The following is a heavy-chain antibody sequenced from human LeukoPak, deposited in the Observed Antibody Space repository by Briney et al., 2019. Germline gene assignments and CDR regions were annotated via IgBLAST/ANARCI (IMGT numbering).Heavy chain of an antibody. CDR1: GYTFTGYY. Sequence: ASVKVSCKAFGYTFTGYYMHWVRQAPGQGLEWMGWIDPNGGGTKYAQKFQGRVTMARDTSISTAYMELSRLTSDDTAVYYCARGGGLAVAGTRFDYWGQGTLVTVSS. V-gene: IGHV1-2*02. CDR2: IDPNGGGT. CDR3: ARGGGLAVAGTRFDY. J-gene: IGHJ4*02. D-gene: IGHD6-13*01.